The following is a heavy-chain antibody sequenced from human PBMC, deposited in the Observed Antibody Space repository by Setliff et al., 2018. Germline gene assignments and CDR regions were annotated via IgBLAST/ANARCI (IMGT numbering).Heavy chain of an antibody. J-gene: IGHJ2*01. V-gene: IGHV1-8*03. CDR1: GYTFTSYD. CDR3: ARDYYYYDSSGYYYANWYFDL. CDR2: MNPNSGNT. D-gene: IGHD3-22*01. Sequence: ASVKVSCKASGYTFTSYDINWVRQATGQGLEWMGWMNPNSGNTGYAQKFQGRVTITRNTSISTAYMELSSLRSEDTAVYYCARDYYYYDSSGYYYANWYFDLWGRGTLVTVSS.